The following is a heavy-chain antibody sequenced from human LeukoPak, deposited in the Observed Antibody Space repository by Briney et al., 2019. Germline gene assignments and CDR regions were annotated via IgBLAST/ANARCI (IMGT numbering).Heavy chain of an antibody. CDR1: GYTFTSYA. CDR2: IDTNTGTP. Sequence: ASVKVSCKASGYTFTSYAMNWVRQAPGQGLEWMGWIDTNTGTPTYAQGFTGRFVFSLDTSVSTAYLQISSLKAEDTAVYYCARGRPPVGSSSMYRFDPWGQGTLVTVSS. J-gene: IGHJ5*02. CDR3: ARGRPPVGSSSMYRFDP. V-gene: IGHV7-4-1*02. D-gene: IGHD6-6*01.